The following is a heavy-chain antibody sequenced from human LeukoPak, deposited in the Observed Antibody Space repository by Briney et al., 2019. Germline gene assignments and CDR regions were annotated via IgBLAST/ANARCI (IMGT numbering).Heavy chain of an antibody. D-gene: IGHD3-9*01. CDR2: ISGSGDST. J-gene: IGHJ6*03. CDR3: AKGTGYYSYYYMDV. V-gene: IGHV3-23*01. CDR1: GFTFSNYG. Sequence: GGSLRLSCAASGFTFSNYGMSWVRQAPGKGLEWVSGISGSGDSTFYADSVKGRFTISRDNSKNTRYLQMNSLRAEDTAVYYCAKGTGYYSYYYMDVWGKGTTVTVSS.